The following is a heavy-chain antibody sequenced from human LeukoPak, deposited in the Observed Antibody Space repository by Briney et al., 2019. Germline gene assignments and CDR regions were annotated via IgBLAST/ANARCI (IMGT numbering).Heavy chain of an antibody. Sequence: SVKVSCKASGGTFSSCAISWVRQAPGQGLEWMGRIIPIFGIANYAQKFQGRVTITADKSTSTAYMELSSLRSEDTAVYYCARDQGGIAAAGTRYYYGMDVWGQGTTVTVSS. V-gene: IGHV1-69*04. CDR1: GGTFSSCA. J-gene: IGHJ6*02. D-gene: IGHD6-13*01. CDR3: ARDQGGIAAAGTRYYYGMDV. CDR2: IIPIFGIA.